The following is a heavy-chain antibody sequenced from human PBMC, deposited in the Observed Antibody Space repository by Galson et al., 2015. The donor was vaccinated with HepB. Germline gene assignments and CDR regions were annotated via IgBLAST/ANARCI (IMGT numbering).Heavy chain of an antibody. D-gene: IGHD3-3*01. J-gene: IGHJ6*03. CDR3: ARRAENYDFWSDYYYYYMDV. V-gene: IGHV3-33*01. Sequence: SLRLSCAASGFTFSSYGMHWVRQAPGKGLEWVAVIWYDGSNKYYADSVKGRFTISRDNSKNTLYLQMNSLRAEDTAVYYCARRAENYDFWSDYYYYYMDVWGKGTTVTVSS. CDR2: IWYDGSNK. CDR1: GFTFSSYG.